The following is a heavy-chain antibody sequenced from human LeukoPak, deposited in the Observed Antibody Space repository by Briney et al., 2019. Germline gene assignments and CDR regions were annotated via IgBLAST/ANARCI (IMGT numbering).Heavy chain of an antibody. CDR2: IGSISGGT. V-gene: IGHV1-2*02. CDR1: GYTFTGYY. CDR3: ARDRGSGWYEGVFNY. Sequence: ASVKVSCKASGYTFTGYYIHWVCQAPGQGLEWMGWIGSISGGTRYAQKLQDRVTMTRDTSTSTVYMELSSLRSEDTAVYYCARDRGSGWYEGVFNYWGQGTLVTVSS. D-gene: IGHD6-19*01. J-gene: IGHJ4*02.